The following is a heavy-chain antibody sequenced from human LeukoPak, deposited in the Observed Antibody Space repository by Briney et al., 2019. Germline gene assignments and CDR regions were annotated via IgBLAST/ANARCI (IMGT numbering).Heavy chain of an antibody. V-gene: IGHV3-73*01. CDR2: IRSKANSYAT. D-gene: IGHD6-13*01. CDR1: GFTFSGSA. CDR3: KIFLSMAAAGDFDY. J-gene: IGHJ4*02. Sequence: GGSLRLSCAASGFTFSGSAMHWVRQASGKGLEWVGRIRSKANSYATAYAASVKGRFTISRDDSKNTAYLQMNSLKTEDTAVYYCKIFLSMAAAGDFDYWGQGTLVTVSS.